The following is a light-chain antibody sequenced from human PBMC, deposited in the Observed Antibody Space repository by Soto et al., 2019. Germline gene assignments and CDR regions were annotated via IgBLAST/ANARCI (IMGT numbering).Light chain of an antibody. CDR2: YDS. V-gene: IGLV3-21*04. Sequence: SYELTQPPSVSVAPGKTARITCGGNNIGSKSVHWYQHKPGQAPVLVIYYDSDRPSGIPERFSGSNSGNTATLTISRVEAGDEADYYCQVWDSSSDPRGVFGTGTKVTVL. CDR3: QVWDSSSDPRGV. CDR1: NIGSKS. J-gene: IGLJ1*01.